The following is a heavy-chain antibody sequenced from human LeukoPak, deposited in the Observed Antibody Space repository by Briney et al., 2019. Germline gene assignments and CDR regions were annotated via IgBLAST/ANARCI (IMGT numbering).Heavy chain of an antibody. CDR1: GGSISSYY. V-gene: IGHV4-59*08. Sequence: SETLSLTCTVSGGSISSYYWSWIRQPPGKGLEWIGYIYYSGSTNYNPSLKSRVTISVDTSKNQFSLKLSSVTAADTAVYYCARSSGGWYHQRGPFDYWGQGTLATVSS. D-gene: IGHD6-19*01. CDR3: ARSSGGWYHQRGPFDY. J-gene: IGHJ4*02. CDR2: IYYSGST.